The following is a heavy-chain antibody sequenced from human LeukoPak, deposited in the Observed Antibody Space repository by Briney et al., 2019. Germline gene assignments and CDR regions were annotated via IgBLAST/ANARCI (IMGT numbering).Heavy chain of an antibody. Sequence: GASVKVSCKASGYTFTGYYMHWVRQAPGQGLEWMGWINPNSGGTNYAQKFQGRVTMTRDTSISTAYMELSRLRSDGTAVYYCAAPIAAAWAFDIWGQGTMVTVSS. CDR3: AAPIAAAWAFDI. CDR1: GYTFTGYY. J-gene: IGHJ3*02. V-gene: IGHV1-2*02. D-gene: IGHD6-13*01. CDR2: INPNSGGT.